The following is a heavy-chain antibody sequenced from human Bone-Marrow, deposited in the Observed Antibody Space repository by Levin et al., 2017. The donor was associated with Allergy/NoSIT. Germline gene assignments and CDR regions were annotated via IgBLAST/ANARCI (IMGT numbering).Heavy chain of an antibody. V-gene: IGHV3-15*01. Sequence: AGGSLRLSCAASGITFSNAWMSWARQAPGKGLEWVGRIKNKADGATKEYAAPGKGRFTISRDDSKNTLYLQMNSLKTEDTAVYFCTTSISSWYYFDYWGQGTLFTVSS. CDR1: GITFSNAW. CDR3: TTSISSWYYFDY. CDR2: IKNKADGATK. J-gene: IGHJ4*02. D-gene: IGHD6-13*01.